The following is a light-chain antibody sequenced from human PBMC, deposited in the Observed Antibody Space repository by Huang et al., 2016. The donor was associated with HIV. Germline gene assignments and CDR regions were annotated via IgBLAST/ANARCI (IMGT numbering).Light chain of an antibody. Sequence: EIVLTQSPGTLSLSPGERATLACRASQRLSSYYLAWYQQKPGQAPRLLIYGAANRATGIPARFSGSGSGTEFSLTISRLEPEDFAEYFCQYYGTSPTWTFGQGTKVEIK. CDR2: GAA. V-gene: IGKV3-20*01. CDR1: QRLSSYY. CDR3: QYYGTSPTWT. J-gene: IGKJ1*01.